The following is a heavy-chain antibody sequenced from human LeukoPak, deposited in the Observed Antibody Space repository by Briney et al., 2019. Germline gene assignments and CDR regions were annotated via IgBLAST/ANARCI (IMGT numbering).Heavy chain of an antibody. CDR2: ISSSGGST. J-gene: IGHJ4*02. Sequence: PGGSLRLSCAASGFTFSSYAMSWVRQAPGKGLKWVSTISSSGGSTYYTDSVKGRFTISRDNSKNTLYLQMNSLRAEDTVIYYCANGKRGTSEDFNYWGQGTLVTVSS. D-gene: IGHD1-26*01. CDR3: ANGKRGTSEDFNY. V-gene: IGHV3-23*01. CDR1: GFTFSSYA.